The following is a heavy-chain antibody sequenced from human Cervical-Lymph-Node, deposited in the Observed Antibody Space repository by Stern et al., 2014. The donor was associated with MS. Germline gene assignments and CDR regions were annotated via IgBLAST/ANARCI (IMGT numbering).Heavy chain of an antibody. CDR2: ISYDGSNK. V-gene: IGHV3-30*18. D-gene: IGHD3-16*01. CDR1: GFTFSSYD. J-gene: IGHJ2*01. Sequence: VQLEESGGGVVQPGRSLRLSCAASGFTFSSYDIHWVRQAPGKGLEWVAVISYDGSNKYYAYSVKGRFTISRDNSKNTLYLQMNSLRAEDTAVYYCAKGPVWNWYFDLWGRGTLVTVSS. CDR3: AKGPVWNWYFDL.